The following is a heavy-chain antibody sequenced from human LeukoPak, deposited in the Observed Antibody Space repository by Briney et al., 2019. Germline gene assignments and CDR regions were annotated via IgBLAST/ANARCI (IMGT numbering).Heavy chain of an antibody. Sequence: PGGSLRLSCAASGFDFNNYVIHWVRQAPGKGLEWVTIYSSGGKHPYSADSVKGRFTISRDNAKNSLYLQMNSLRAEDTAVYYCARGLTLVLGATYDAFDIWGQGTMVTVSS. D-gene: IGHD1-26*01. V-gene: IGHV3-30*03. CDR3: ARGLTLVLGATYDAFDI. CDR2: YSSGGKHP. CDR1: GFDFNNYV. J-gene: IGHJ3*02.